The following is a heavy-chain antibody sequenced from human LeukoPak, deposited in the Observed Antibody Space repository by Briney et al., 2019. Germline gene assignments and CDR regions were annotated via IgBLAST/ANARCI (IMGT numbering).Heavy chain of an antibody. J-gene: IGHJ4*02. CDR2: ISGSGGST. V-gene: IGHV3-23*01. Sequence: GGSLRLSCAASGFTFSSYAMSWVRQASGKGLEWVSAISGSGGSTYYADSVKGRFTISRDNSKNTLYLQMNSLRAEDTAVYYCAKDPSASYYYDSSGYYHGRNDYWGQGTLVTVFS. D-gene: IGHD3-22*01. CDR1: GFTFSSYA. CDR3: AKDPSASYYYDSSGYYHGRNDY.